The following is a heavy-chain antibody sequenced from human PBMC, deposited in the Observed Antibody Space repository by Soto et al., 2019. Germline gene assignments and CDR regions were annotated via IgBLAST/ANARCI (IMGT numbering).Heavy chain of an antibody. CDR2: INHSGST. J-gene: IGHJ6*02. V-gene: IGHV4-34*01. D-gene: IGHD4-17*01. Sequence: SETLSLPCAFYGCSFSGYYWSWVRPPPGKGLEWIGEINHSGSTNYNPSLKSRVTISVDTSKNQFSLKLSSVTAADTAVYYCARADYGGNSVGMDVWGQGTTVTVSS. CDR3: ARADYGGNSVGMDV. CDR1: GCSFSGYY.